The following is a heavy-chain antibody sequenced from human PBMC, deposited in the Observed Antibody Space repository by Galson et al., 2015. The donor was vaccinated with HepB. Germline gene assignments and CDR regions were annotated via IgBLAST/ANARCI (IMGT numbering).Heavy chain of an antibody. J-gene: IGHJ6*03. CDR1: GGSISSYY. CDR3: ARGLGTMVRGVMSYYYMDV. Sequence: ETLSLTCTVSGGSISSYYWSWIRQPPGKGLEWIGYIYYSGSTNYNPSLKSRVTISVDTSKNQFSLKLSSVTAADTAVYYCARGLGTMVRGVMSYYYMDVWGKGTTVTVSS. D-gene: IGHD3-10*01. V-gene: IGHV4-59*01. CDR2: IYYSGST.